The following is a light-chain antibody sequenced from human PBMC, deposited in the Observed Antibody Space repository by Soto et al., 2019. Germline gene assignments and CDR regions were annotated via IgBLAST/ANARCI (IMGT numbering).Light chain of an antibody. V-gene: IGLV2-14*01. CDR1: SSDVGGYNY. J-gene: IGLJ1*01. CDR2: EVS. CDR3: SSYTSSSTLV. Sequence: QSALTQPASVSGSPGQSITISCTGTSSDVGGYNYVSWYQQHPGKAPKLMIYEVSNRASGVSNRFSGSKSVNTASLTISGLQADDEADYYCSSYTSSSTLVFGTGTKVTVL.